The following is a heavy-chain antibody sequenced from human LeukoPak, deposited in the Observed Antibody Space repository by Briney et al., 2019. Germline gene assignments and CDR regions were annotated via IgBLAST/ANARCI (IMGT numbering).Heavy chain of an antibody. V-gene: IGHV4-59*01. Sequence: SETLSLTCTVSGGSISSYYWSWIRQPPGKGLEWIGYIYYSGSTNYNPSLKSRVTISVDTSKNQFSLKLSSVTAADTAAYYCARDRVDCSSTSCYGVGYYYYGMDVWGKGTTVTVSS. CDR3: ARDRVDCSSTSCYGVGYYYYGMDV. D-gene: IGHD2-2*01. CDR1: GGSISSYY. J-gene: IGHJ6*04. CDR2: IYYSGST.